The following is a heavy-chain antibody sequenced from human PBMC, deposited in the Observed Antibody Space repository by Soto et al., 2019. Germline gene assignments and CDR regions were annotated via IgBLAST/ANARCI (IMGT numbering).Heavy chain of an antibody. CDR2: ISGYNGDT. D-gene: IGHD2-8*01. V-gene: IGHV1-18*01. CDR3: AKNGRPPYYYYGLDV. CDR1: GYTFSRYG. J-gene: IGHJ6*02. Sequence: QGQLVQSGGEVKKSGASVKVSCKASGYTFSRYGISWVRQAPGQGLEWMGWISGYNGDTNYAQKFQGSVTMTIDTYTTTAYMELRSLTSDDTAVLYCAKNGRPPYYYYGLDVWGQGTTVTVSS.